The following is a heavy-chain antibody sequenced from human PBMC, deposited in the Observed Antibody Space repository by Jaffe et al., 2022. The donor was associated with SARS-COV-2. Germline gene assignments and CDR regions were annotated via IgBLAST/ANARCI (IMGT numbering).Heavy chain of an antibody. CDR1: GFTFSSYW. D-gene: IGHD1-26*01. CDR2: IKQDGSEK. Sequence: EVQLVESGGGLVQPGGSLRLSCAASGFTFSSYWMSWVRQAPGKGLEWVANIKQDGSEKYYVDSVKGRFTISRDNAKNSLYLQMNSLRAEDTAVYYCARVSGSYYWGADRTFDPWGQGTLVTVSS. CDR3: ARVSGSYYWGADRTFDP. J-gene: IGHJ5*02. V-gene: IGHV3-7*01.